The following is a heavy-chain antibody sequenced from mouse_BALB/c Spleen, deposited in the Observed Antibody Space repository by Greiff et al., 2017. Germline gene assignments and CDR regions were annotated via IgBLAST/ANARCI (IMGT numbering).Heavy chain of an antibody. Sequence: EVQLQQSGPELEKPGASVKISCKASGYSFTDYNMNWVKQSNGKSLEWIGNIDPYSGGTSYNQKFKGKATLTVDKSSSTAYMELKSLTSEDSAVYYCASYRYYAWFAYWGQGTLVTVSA. CDR1: GYSFTDYN. J-gene: IGHJ3*01. CDR3: ASYRYYAWFAY. V-gene: IGHV1-39*01. D-gene: IGHD2-14*01. CDR2: IDPYSGGT.